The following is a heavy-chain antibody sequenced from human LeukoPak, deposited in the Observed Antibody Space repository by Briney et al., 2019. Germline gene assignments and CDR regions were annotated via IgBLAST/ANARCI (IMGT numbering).Heavy chain of an antibody. Sequence: GGSLRLSCAASGFTFSSYAMSWVRQAPGKGLEWVSAISGSGGSTYYADSVKGRFTISRDNSKNTLYLQMSSLRAEDTAVYYCAAFMVRGVIVEDYWGQGTLVTVSS. CDR2: ISGSGGST. V-gene: IGHV3-23*01. CDR1: GFTFSSYA. D-gene: IGHD3-10*01. J-gene: IGHJ4*02. CDR3: AAFMVRGVIVEDY.